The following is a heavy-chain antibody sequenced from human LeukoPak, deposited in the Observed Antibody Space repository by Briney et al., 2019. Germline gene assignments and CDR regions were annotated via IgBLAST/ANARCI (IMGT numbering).Heavy chain of an antibody. CDR2: IYYSGST. CDR1: GGSISSGGYY. CDR3: ARTIFGVVRGYYASDY. Sequence: SETLSLTCTVSGGSISSGGYYWSWIRQHPGKGLEWIGYIYYSGSTYYNPSLKSRVTISVDTPKNQFSLKLSSVTAADTAVYYCARTIFGVVRGYYASDYWGQGTLVTVSS. J-gene: IGHJ4*02. D-gene: IGHD3-3*01. V-gene: IGHV4-31*03.